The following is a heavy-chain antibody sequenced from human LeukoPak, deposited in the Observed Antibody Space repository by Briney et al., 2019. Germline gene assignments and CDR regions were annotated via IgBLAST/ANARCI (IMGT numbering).Heavy chain of an antibody. CDR1: GFTLSSYG. J-gene: IGHJ4*02. V-gene: IGHV3-30*18. D-gene: IGHD3-22*01. Sequence: PGGSLRLSCAAPGFTLSSYGMHWVRQAPGKGLEGVAVISYDGSNKYYADSVKGRFTISRDNSKNTLYLQMNSLRAGDTAVYYCAKDPNSSGYYYFDYWGQGTLVTVSS. CDR2: ISYDGSNK. CDR3: AKDPNSSGYYYFDY.